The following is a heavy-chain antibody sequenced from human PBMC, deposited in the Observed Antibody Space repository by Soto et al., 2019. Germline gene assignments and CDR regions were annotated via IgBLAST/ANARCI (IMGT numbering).Heavy chain of an antibody. CDR1: GGTFSSYA. V-gene: IGHV1-69*13. J-gene: IGHJ3*02. CDR3: ARVETYYYDSSGYFGNAFDI. D-gene: IGHD3-22*01. CDR2: IIPIFGTA. Sequence: SVKVSCKASGGTFSSYAISWVRQAPGQGLEWMGGIIPIFGTANYVQKFQGRVTITADESTSTAYMELSSLRSEDTAVYYCARVETYYYDSSGYFGNAFDIWGQGTMVTVSS.